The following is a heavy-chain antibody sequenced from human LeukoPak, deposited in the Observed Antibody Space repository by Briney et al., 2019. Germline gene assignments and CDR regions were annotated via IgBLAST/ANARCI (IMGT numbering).Heavy chain of an antibody. CDR3: AKDPWALGYSYGYAPNYYYYGMDV. CDR1: GFTFSSYG. CDR2: ISYDGSNK. Sequence: PGRSLRLSCAASGFTFSSYGMHWVRQAPGKGLEWVAVISYDGSNKYYADSVKGRFTISRDNSKNTLYLQMNSLRAEDTAVYYCAKDPWALGYSYGYAPNYYYYGMDVWGQGTTVTVSS. D-gene: IGHD5-18*01. J-gene: IGHJ6*02. V-gene: IGHV3-30*18.